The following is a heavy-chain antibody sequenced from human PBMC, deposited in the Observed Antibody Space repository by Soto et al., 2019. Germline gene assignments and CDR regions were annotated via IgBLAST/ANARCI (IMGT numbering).Heavy chain of an antibody. V-gene: IGHV6-1*01. D-gene: IGHD1-20*01. Sequence: SQTLSLTCAISGDSVSSNSAAWNWIRQSPSRGLEWLGRTYYRSKWYNDYAVSVKSRITINPDTSKNQFSLQLNSVTPEDTAVYDCARDTPHNWKSPLTFDYWGQGTLVTVSS. CDR1: GDSVSSNSAA. CDR3: ARDTPHNWKSPLTFDY. CDR2: TYYRSKWYN. J-gene: IGHJ4*02.